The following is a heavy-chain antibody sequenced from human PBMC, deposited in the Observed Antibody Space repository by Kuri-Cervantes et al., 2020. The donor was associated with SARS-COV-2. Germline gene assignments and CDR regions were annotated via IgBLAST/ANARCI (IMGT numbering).Heavy chain of an antibody. V-gene: IGHV3-23*01. CDR3: AKTSYGLSGMDV. CDR1: GFTFTSYA. Sequence: GESLKISCAASGFTFTSYAMSWVRLAPGKGLEWVSAISGSGDSTYYADSVKGRFTISRDNSRNTLYLQMKSLRAEDTALYYCAKTSYGLSGMDVWGQGTTVTVSS. CDR2: ISGSGDST. J-gene: IGHJ6*02. D-gene: IGHD4-17*01.